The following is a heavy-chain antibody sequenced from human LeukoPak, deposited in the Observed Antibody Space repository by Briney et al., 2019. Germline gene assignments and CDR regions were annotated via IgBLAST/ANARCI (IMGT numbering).Heavy chain of an antibody. Sequence: ASVKVSCKASGYTFTTYDVNWVRQAAGQGLEWMGWTNPNSGKAGYAQKFQGRVTMTRNSSINTVYMELSSLRSEDTAVYYCASNTYSSNGYFYWGQGTLVTVSS. CDR1: GYTFTTYD. J-gene: IGHJ4*02. CDR3: ASNTYSSNGYFY. V-gene: IGHV1-8*01. D-gene: IGHD3-22*01. CDR2: TNPNSGKA.